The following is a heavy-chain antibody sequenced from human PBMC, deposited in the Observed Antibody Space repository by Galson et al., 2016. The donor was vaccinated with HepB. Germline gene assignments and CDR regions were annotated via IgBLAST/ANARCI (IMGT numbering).Heavy chain of an antibody. D-gene: IGHD2-21*02. V-gene: IGHV3-33*01. Sequence: SLRLSCAASGFNLRIYGMHWVRQAPGKGLEWLAVIWFDGSSKHYADSVKGRFTVSRDNSKNMVYLQMSSLRAEDTAVYYCATGPGHIEVLTASEEYFQYWGKGTRVTVSS. CDR3: ATGPGHIEVLTASEEYFQY. CDR1: GFNLRIYG. J-gene: IGHJ1*01. CDR2: IWFDGSSK.